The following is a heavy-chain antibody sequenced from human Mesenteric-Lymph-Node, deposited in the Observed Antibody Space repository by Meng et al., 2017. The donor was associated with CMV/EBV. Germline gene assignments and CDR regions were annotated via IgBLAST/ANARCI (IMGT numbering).Heavy chain of an antibody. CDR1: GGTFSTYA. CDR2: IIPISSTT. CDR3: ARSIVPGGGPPDS. J-gene: IGHJ4*02. D-gene: IGHD2-2*01. V-gene: IGHV1-69*06. Sequence: CKASGGTFSTYALSWVRQAPGQGLEWMGGIIPISSTTNYAQNFQGRVTITADKSTSTAYMEVSSLRSEDTAVYYCARSIVPGGGPPDSWGQGTLVTVSS.